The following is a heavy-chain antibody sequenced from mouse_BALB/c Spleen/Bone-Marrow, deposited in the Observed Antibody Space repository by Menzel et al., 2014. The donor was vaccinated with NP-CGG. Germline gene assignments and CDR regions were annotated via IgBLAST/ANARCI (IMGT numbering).Heavy chain of an antibody. CDR1: GFTFSDYY. Sequence: EVKLMESGGGLVQPGGSLKLSCATSGFTFSDYYMYWVRQTPERRLEWVAYITKGGGSTYYSDIVKGRFTISRDNAKNTLYLQMSRLKPEDTAMYYCARQLAYAMDYWGQGTSVTVSS. D-gene: IGHD4-1*01. CDR2: ITKGGGST. V-gene: IGHV5-12*02. J-gene: IGHJ4*01. CDR3: ARQLAYAMDY.